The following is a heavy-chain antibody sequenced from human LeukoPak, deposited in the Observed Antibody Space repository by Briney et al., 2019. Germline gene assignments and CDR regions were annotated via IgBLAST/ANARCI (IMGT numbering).Heavy chain of an antibody. V-gene: IGHV4-4*07. CDR3: ARENPRIQLWFRGDYFDY. Sequence: SETLSLTCTVSGGSISSYYWSWLRQPAGKGLEWIGRIYTSGSTNYNPSLTSRVTMSVDTSKNQFSLKLSSVTAADTAVYYCARENPRIQLWFRGDYFDYWGQGTLVTVSS. CDR1: GGSISSYY. J-gene: IGHJ4*02. CDR2: IYTSGST. D-gene: IGHD5-18*01.